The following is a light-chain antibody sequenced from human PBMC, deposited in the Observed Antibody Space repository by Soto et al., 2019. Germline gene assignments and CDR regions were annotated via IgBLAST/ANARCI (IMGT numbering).Light chain of an antibody. V-gene: IGKV1-27*01. J-gene: IGKJ1*01. Sequence: IQMTQTPSSLSASILDIATITCRTSQDISNSLAWYQQKPGKAPKLLIFAASTLQSGVPSRFSGGGSGTEFTLTISSLQPEDVATYYCQKYNFAPWTFGQGTKVDIK. CDR1: QDISNS. CDR2: AAS. CDR3: QKYNFAPWT.